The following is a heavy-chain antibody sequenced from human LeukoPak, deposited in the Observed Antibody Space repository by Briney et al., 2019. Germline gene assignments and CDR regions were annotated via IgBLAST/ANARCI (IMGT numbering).Heavy chain of an antibody. V-gene: IGHV3-30*03. CDR3: ARDQGGSRFDY. Sequence: GGSLRLSCAASGFTFSSYGMHWVRQAPGKGLEWVAVISYDGSNKYYADSVKGRFTISRDNSKNTLYLQMNSLRAEDTAVYYCARDQGGSRFDYWGQGTLVTVSS. D-gene: IGHD1-26*01. J-gene: IGHJ4*02. CDR1: GFTFSSYG. CDR2: ISYDGSNK.